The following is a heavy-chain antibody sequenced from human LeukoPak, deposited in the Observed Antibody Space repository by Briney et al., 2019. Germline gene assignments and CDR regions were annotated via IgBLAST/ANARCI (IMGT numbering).Heavy chain of an antibody. J-gene: IGHJ4*02. CDR3: AKTVTGPGYFFDY. Sequence: GGSLRLSCAVSGFTFSDYCMTWVRQAPGKGLEWVAGISGNGHNTYYAESLKGRFTISRDNSKNTLSLQMNSLGAEDTAVYYCAKTVTGPGYFFDYWGQGTLVPVSS. CDR2: ISGNGHNT. CDR1: GFTFSDYC. D-gene: IGHD4-17*01. V-gene: IGHV3-23*01.